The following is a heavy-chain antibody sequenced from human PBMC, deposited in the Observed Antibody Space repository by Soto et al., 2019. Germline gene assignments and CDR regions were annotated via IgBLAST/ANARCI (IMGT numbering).Heavy chain of an antibody. CDR1: GGTFSRHA. CDR3: ARAAIHGSSWYFWFDP. Sequence: ASVKVSCKTSGGTFSRHAINAGRQAPGQGLEGMRGIIPLFGTTNYAQKFKGRVTISADESTSTAYMELSSLTSEDAAVYYCARAAIHGSSWYFWFDPWGQGTLVTVSS. D-gene: IGHD6-13*01. J-gene: IGHJ5*02. CDR2: IIPLFGTT. V-gene: IGHV1-69*13.